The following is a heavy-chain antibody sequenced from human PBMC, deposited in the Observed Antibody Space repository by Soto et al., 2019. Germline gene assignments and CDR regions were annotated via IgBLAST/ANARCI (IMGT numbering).Heavy chain of an antibody. V-gene: IGHV1-3*01. Sequence: QVQLVQSGAEVRKPGASVKVSCKASGYTFTDYAIHWLRQAPGQRLEWMGWTNVGNGYTKYSQKFQGRVTITRDTSASTAYMELSSLRSEDTAVYCCARVFYDTSPRCAPWGQGPLFTVSS. CDR3: ARVFYDTSPRCAP. CDR2: TNVGNGYT. CDR1: GYTFTDYA. J-gene: IGHJ5*02. D-gene: IGHD3-22*01.